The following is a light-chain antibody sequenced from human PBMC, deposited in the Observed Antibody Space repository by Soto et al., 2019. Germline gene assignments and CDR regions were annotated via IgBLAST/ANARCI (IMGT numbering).Light chain of an antibody. J-gene: IGLJ2*01. CDR3: SSYTSSSTLV. Sequence: QSALTQPASVSGSPGQSITISCTGTSSDVGGYNYVSWYQQHPGKAPTLMIYDVSNRPSGVSNRFSGSKSGNTASLTISGLQAEEEADYYCSSYTSSSTLVFGGGTKLTV. CDR1: SSDVGGYNY. V-gene: IGLV2-14*01. CDR2: DVS.